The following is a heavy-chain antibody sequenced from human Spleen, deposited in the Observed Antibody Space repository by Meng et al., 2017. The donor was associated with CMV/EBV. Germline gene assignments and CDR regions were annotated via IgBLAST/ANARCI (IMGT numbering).Heavy chain of an antibody. V-gene: IGHV1-18*01. D-gene: IGHD4-17*01. J-gene: IGHJ4*02. Sequence: KGSGYKFDSYGITWVRQAPGQGLEWVGWVGAENGETNYGQKFQGRVTVTADTFTKTAYMEMRSLRSDDSAIYYCARAGAAVTTNFDFWGQGTLVTVSS. CDR3: ARAGAAVTTNFDF. CDR1: GYKFDSYG. CDR2: VGAENGET.